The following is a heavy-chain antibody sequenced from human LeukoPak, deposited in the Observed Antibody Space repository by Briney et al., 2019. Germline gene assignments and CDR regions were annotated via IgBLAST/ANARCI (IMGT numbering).Heavy chain of an antibody. CDR3: TGQEKYYYYGMDV. J-gene: IGHJ6*02. CDR2: INPSGGST. V-gene: IGHV1-46*01. Sequence: GASVKVSCTASGHTFTRYNMHWVRQAPGQGPEWMGIINPSGGSTSYAQKFQGRVTMTRDTSTSTVYMELSSLRSEDTAVYYCTGQEKYYYYGMDVWGQGTTVTVSS. CDR1: GHTFTRYN.